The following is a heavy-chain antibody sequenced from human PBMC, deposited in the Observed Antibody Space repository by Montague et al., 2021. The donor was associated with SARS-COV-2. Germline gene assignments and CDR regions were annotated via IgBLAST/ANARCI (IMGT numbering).Heavy chain of an antibody. J-gene: IGHJ4*02. Sequence: SETLSLTCSVSSGSIISSGYYWGWIRQPPGKELEWIGNIYYSGTTYYNPSLQSRGTISVDTPKNHLSLRVSSVTAADMAVYFCARGMIRGVTTPFDYWGQGSQVTVSS. CDR1: SGSIISSGYY. D-gene: IGHD3-10*01. CDR3: ARGMIRGVTTPFDY. V-gene: IGHV4-39*02. CDR2: IYYSGTT.